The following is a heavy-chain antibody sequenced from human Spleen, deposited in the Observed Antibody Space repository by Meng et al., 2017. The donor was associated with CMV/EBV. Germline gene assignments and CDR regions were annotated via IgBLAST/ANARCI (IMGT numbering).Heavy chain of an antibody. J-gene: IGHJ5*02. D-gene: IGHD3-16*01. Sequence: GESLKISCAAFGFTFSRYRMSWVRQAPGKGLEWVANIRHDGNERYYVDSVKGRFTISRDNAKDSLYLQMNSLNADDTAVYYCARDKGAGPVPGGALGWLDPWGQGTLVTVS. CDR3: ARDKGAGPVPGGALGWLDP. V-gene: IGHV3-7*01. CDR1: GFTFSRYR. CDR2: IRHDGNER.